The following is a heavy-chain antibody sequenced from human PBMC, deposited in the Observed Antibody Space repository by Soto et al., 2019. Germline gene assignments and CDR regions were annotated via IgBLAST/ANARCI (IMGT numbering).Heavy chain of an antibody. D-gene: IGHD6-19*01. CDR1: GYTFTSYD. V-gene: IGHV1-8*01. J-gene: IGHJ5*02. Sequence: QVQLVQSGAEVNKPGASVKVSCKASGYTFTSYDIHWVRRATGQGPEWMGWMNPYSGNTVYAQKFQGRVTMTRNTSMSTAYMELSSLRSEDTAVYYCARTRFGAVAGTWGQGTLVTVSS. CDR3: ARTRFGAVAGT. CDR2: MNPYSGNT.